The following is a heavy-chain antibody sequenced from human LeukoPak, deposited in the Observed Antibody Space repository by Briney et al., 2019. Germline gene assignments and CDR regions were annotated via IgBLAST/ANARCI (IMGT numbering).Heavy chain of an antibody. V-gene: IGHV4-39*01. J-gene: IGHJ3*02. Sequence: PSETLSLTCTVSGGSISSSSYYWGWIRQPPGKGLEWIGSIYYSGSTYYNPSLKSRVTISVDTSKNPFSLKLSSVTAADTAVYYCATSITIFGVANDAFDIWGQGTMVTVSS. CDR3: ATSITIFGVANDAFDI. CDR2: IYYSGST. CDR1: GGSISSSSYY. D-gene: IGHD3-3*01.